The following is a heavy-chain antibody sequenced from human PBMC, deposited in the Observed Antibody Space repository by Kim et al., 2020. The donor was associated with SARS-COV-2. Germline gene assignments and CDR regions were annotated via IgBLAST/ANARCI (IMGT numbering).Heavy chain of an antibody. CDR3: ARRADSSGYYESFGY. Sequence: PSFQGQVTISADTSISTAYLQWSSLKAADTAMYYCARRADSSGYYESFGYWGQGTLVTVSS. D-gene: IGHD3-22*01. J-gene: IGHJ4*02. V-gene: IGHV5-51*01.